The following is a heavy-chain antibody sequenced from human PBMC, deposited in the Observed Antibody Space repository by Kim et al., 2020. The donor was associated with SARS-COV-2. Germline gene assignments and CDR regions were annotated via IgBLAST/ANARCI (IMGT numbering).Heavy chain of an antibody. CDR3: ARHKGVAVSFYYGLDV. V-gene: IGHV4-39*01. J-gene: IGHJ6*02. D-gene: IGHD6-19*01. CDR2: MSYSGST. CDR1: GGSINSNSFY. Sequence: SETLSLTCTVSGGSINSNSFYWGWIRQPPGKGLEWIGSMSYSGSTDYNPSLKSRVTISGDSSKNQFSLKLSSVTAADTAVYYCARHKGVAVSFYYGLDVWGQGTTVTVSS.